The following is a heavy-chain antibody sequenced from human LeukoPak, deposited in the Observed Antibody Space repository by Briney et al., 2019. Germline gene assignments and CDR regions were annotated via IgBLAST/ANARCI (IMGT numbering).Heavy chain of an antibody. J-gene: IGHJ4*02. Sequence: GGSLRLSCAASGFTFSSYAISWVRQAPGKGLEWVSAISGSGGSTYYADSVKGRFTISRDNSKNTLYLQMNSLRAEDTAVYYCAKGPAAIGGYFDYWGQGTLVTVSS. D-gene: IGHD2-2*01. V-gene: IGHV3-23*01. CDR3: AKGPAAIGGYFDY. CDR2: ISGSGGST. CDR1: GFTFSSYA.